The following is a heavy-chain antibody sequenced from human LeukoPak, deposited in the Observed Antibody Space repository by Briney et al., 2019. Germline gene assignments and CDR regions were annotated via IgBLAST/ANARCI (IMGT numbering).Heavy chain of an antibody. CDR1: GGTFSSYV. CDR3: ARGLRGTVTTKGFIRRLFDY. V-gene: IGHV1-69*13. CDR2: IIPIFGTA. J-gene: IGHJ4*02. Sequence: SVKVSCKASGGTFSSYVISWVRQAPGQGLEWMGGIIPIFGTANYAQKFQGRVTITADESTSTAYMELSSLRSEDTAVYYCARGLRGTVTTKGFIRRLFDYWGQGTLVTVSS. D-gene: IGHD4-17*01.